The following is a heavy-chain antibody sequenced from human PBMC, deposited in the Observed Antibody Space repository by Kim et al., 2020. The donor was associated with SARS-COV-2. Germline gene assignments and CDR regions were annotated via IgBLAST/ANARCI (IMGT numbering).Heavy chain of an antibody. V-gene: IGHV1-18*01. CDR2: ISAYNGNT. J-gene: IGHJ6*02. Sequence: ASVKVSCKASGYTFTSYGISWVRQAPGQGLEWMGWISAYNGNTNYAQKLQGRVTMTTDTSTSTAYMELRSLRSDDTAVYYCAKSRFIWTNYYYYGMDVWGQGTTVTVSS. CDR1: GYTFTSYG. D-gene: IGHD2-21*01. CDR3: AKSRFIWTNYYYYGMDV.